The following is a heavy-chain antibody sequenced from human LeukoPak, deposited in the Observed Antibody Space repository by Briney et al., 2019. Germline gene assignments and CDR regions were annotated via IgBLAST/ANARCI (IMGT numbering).Heavy chain of an antibody. D-gene: IGHD3-3*01. Sequence: SQTLSLTCAISGDSVSSNSAAWNWIRQSPSRGLEWLGRTYYRSKWYNDYAVSVKSRITINTDTSKNQFSLQLNSVTPEDTAVYYCARNPDYDFWSGYLLGSTIKDVWGQGTTVTVSS. CDR3: ARNPDYDFWSGYLLGSTIKDV. CDR2: TYYRSKWYN. J-gene: IGHJ6*02. V-gene: IGHV6-1*01. CDR1: GDSVSSNSAA.